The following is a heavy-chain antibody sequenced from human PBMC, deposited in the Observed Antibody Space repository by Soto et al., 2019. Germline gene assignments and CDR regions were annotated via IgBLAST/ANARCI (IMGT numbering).Heavy chain of an antibody. CDR2: ISYDGSIT. CDR1: GFPFSSYA. Sequence: GGSLRLSCEGSGFPFSSYAIHWVRQTPGKGLEWVAVISYDGSITYYSDSVKGRFTISRDTPTNTVYLQLNGLRGDDTAVYYCARPPRDLWNGYSTYFDYWGQGTLVTVSS. D-gene: IGHD3-3*01. CDR3: ARPPRDLWNGYSTYFDY. V-gene: IGHV3-30-3*01. J-gene: IGHJ4*02.